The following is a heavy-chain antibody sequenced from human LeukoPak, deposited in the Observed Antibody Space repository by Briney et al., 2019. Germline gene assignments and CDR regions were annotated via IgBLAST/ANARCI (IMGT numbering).Heavy chain of an antibody. CDR3: AKDECSSTSCAPEGAFDI. Sequence: PGGSLRLSCAASGFTFSSYGMHWVRQAPGKGLEWVAFIRYDGSNKYYADSVKGRFTISRDNSKNTLYLQMNSLRAEDTAVYYCAKDECSSTSCAPEGAFDIWGQGTMVTVSS. CDR1: GFTFSSYG. D-gene: IGHD2-2*01. J-gene: IGHJ3*02. V-gene: IGHV3-30*02. CDR2: IRYDGSNK.